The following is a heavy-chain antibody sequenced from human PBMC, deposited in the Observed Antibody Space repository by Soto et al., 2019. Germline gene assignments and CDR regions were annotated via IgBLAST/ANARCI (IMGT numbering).Heavy chain of an antibody. J-gene: IGHJ4*02. CDR2: IIPIFATA. Sequence: ASVKVSCKASGGTFSSYAISWVRQAPGQGLEWMGGIIPIFATANYAQKFQGRVTIIADESTSTAYIEQSSLRSEDTAVYYCATDKCEPPRKLYYFDYRGQGTLVTVSS. CDR3: ATDKCEPPRKLYYFDY. D-gene: IGHD6-6*01. CDR1: GGTFSSYA. V-gene: IGHV1-69*13.